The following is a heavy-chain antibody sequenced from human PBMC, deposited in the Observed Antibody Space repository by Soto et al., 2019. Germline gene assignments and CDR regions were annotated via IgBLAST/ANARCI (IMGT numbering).Heavy chain of an antibody. CDR1: GGSISSGGYY. CDR2: IYYSGST. V-gene: IGHV4-31*03. J-gene: IGHJ4*02. D-gene: IGHD2-2*01. CDR3: ARYCSSTSCSPRWVFDY. Sequence: QVQLQESGPGLVKPSRTLSLTCTVSGGSISSGGYYWSWIRQHPGKGLEWIGYIYYSGSTYYNPSLKSRVTISVDTSKNQFSLKLSSVTAADTAVYYCARYCSSTSCSPRWVFDYWGQGTLVTVSS.